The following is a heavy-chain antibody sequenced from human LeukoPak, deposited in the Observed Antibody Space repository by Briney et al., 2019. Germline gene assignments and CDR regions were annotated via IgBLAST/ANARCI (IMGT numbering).Heavy chain of an antibody. CDR2: IYSSGST. CDR1: GLTVSTNY. V-gene: IGHV3-53*01. CDR3: ARVTEYCSGGSCYSGAFDI. Sequence: GGSLRLSCAASGLTVSTNYMSWVRQVPGKGLEWVSLIYSSGSTYYADSVKGRFTISRDNAKNTLYLQMNSLRAEDTAVYYCARVTEYCSGGSCYSGAFDIWGQGTMVTVSS. D-gene: IGHD2-15*01. J-gene: IGHJ3*02.